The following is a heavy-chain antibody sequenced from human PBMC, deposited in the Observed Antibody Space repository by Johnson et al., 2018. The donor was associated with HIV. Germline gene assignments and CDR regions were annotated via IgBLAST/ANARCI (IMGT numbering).Heavy chain of an antibody. CDR1: GFTFSSYW. CDR2: IKQDGSEK. J-gene: IGHJ3*02. D-gene: IGHD3-3*01. V-gene: IGHV3-7*01. CDR3: ARDPLAYDNFWSGSLHAFDI. Sequence: VQLVESGGGLVQPGGSLRLSCAASGFTFSSYWMSWVRQAPGKGLEWVANIKQDGSEKKYVDSVKGRFTISRENAKHSLYLQMNSLRGEDTAVYYCARDPLAYDNFWSGSLHAFDIWGQGTMVTLSS.